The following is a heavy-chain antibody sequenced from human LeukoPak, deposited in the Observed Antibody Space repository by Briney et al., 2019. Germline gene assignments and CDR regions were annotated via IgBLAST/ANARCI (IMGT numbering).Heavy chain of an antibody. CDR1: GFTFSSSA. Sequence: GGSLRLSCAASGFTFSSSAMSWVRQAPGKGLEWVSTISGSGSGSSTYYADSVKGWFTISRDNSKNTLYLQMNSLRAEDTAVYYCAKSGYNRFDCWGQGTLVTVSS. CDR3: AKSGYNRFDC. J-gene: IGHJ4*02. V-gene: IGHV3-23*01. CDR2: ISGSGSGSST. D-gene: IGHD5-24*01.